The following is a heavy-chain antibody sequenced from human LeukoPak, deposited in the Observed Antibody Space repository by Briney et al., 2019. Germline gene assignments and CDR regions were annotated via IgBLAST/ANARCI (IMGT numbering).Heavy chain of an antibody. CDR3: AKHIGSYFIYHVDS. J-gene: IGHJ4*02. D-gene: IGHD1-26*01. V-gene: IGHV3-23*01. CDR1: GFTFSSYG. Sequence: GGSLRLSCAASGFTFSSYGMSWVRQAPGRGLEWVSTISGSAYNSYYADSVKGRFTISRDNSANTLYLQMNSLRAEDTALYYCAKHIGSYFIYHVDSWGQGTLVTVSS. CDR2: ISGSAYNS.